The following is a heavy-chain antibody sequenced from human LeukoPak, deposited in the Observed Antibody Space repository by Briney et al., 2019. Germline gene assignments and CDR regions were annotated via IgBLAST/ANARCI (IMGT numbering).Heavy chain of an antibody. CDR2: IYYSGST. CDR1: GGSISSYY. CDR3: ARRPPYSSGWRYNWFDP. Sequence: PSETLSLTCTVSGGSISSYYWSWIRQPPGKGLEWVGYIYYSGSTNYNPSLKSRVTISVDTSKNQFSLKLSSVTAADTAVYYCARRPPYSSGWRYNWFDPWGQGTLVTVSS. D-gene: IGHD6-19*01. J-gene: IGHJ5*02. V-gene: IGHV4-59*12.